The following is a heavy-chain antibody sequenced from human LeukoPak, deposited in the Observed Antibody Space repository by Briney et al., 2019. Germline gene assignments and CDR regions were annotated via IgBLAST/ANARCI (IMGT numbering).Heavy chain of an antibody. CDR3: TRDCNTPISGAFDI. CDR2: IRSKAYGGTT. Sequence: PGRSLRLSCTASGFTFGDAAMSWVRQAPGKGLEWVGCIRSKAYGGTTEYAASVKGRFTISRDDSKSITYLQMNSLKTEDTAVYYCTRDCNTPISGAFDIWGQGTMVTVSS. D-gene: IGHD2/OR15-2a*01. CDR1: GFTFGDAA. J-gene: IGHJ3*02. V-gene: IGHV3-49*04.